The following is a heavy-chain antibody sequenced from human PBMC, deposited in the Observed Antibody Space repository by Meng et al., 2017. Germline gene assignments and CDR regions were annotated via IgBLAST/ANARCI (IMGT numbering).Heavy chain of an antibody. CDR2: IYTSGST. CDR1: GGSISSYY. D-gene: IGHD2-2*02. CDR3: ARGVVVPTAIGLYYGMDV. Sequence: ESLKISCTVPGGSISSYYWSWIRQPAGKGLEWIGRIYTSGSTNYNPSPKSRVTMSVDTSKNQFSLKLSSVTAADTAVYYCARGVVVPTAIGLYYGMDVWGQGTTVTVSS. J-gene: IGHJ6*02. V-gene: IGHV4-4*07.